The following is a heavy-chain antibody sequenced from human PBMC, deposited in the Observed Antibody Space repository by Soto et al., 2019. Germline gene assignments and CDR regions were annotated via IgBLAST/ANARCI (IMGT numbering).Heavy chain of an antibody. V-gene: IGHV4-59*01. Sequence: SETLSLTCTVSGGSLSNYYWSWLRPPPGKGLEWIGYIYYSGSTNYNPSLKSRVTISVDTSKNQFSLKLSSVTAADTAVYYCARDRGYSGYYEYYFDYWSQGTLVTVSS. CDR2: IYYSGST. J-gene: IGHJ4*02. D-gene: IGHD5-12*01. CDR1: GGSLSNYY. CDR3: ARDRGYSGYYEYYFDY.